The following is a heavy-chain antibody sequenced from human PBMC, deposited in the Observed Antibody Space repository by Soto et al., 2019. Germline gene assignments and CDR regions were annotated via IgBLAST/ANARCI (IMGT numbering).Heavy chain of an antibody. CDR2: ISAYNGNT. D-gene: IGHD1-26*01. Sequence: QVQLVQSGGEVKKPGASVKVSCKASGYTFTSYGISWVRQAPGQGLEWMGRISAYNGNTNYAQKLQGRVTMTTDTSTSTAYRELRSLRSDDTAVYYCARVVGALAHWFDPWGQGTLVTVSS. V-gene: IGHV1-18*01. J-gene: IGHJ5*02. CDR3: ARVVGALAHWFDP. CDR1: GYTFTSYG.